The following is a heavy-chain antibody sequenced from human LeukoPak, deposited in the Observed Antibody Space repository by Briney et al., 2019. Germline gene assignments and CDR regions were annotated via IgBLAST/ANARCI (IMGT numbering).Heavy chain of an antibody. D-gene: IGHD2-2*02. J-gene: IGHJ5*02. Sequence: GGSLRLSCAASGFTFSNYWMSWVRQAPGKGLEWVINIKQDGSGKYYVDSVKGRFTISRDNAKNSLYLQMNSLRAEDTAVYYCAKDLLYCSSTSCYREPNWFDPWGQGTLVTVSS. CDR2: IKQDGSGK. CDR1: GFTFSNYW. V-gene: IGHV3-7*01. CDR3: AKDLLYCSSTSCYREPNWFDP.